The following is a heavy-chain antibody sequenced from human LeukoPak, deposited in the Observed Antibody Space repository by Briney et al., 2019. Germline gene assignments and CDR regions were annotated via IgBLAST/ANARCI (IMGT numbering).Heavy chain of an antibody. CDR3: ASAPANSYGGGDDAFDI. Sequence: SETLSLTCTVSGGSISSYYWGWIRQPPGKGLEWIGSIYHSGSTYYNPSLKSRVTISVDTSKNQFSLKLSSVTAADTAVYYCASAPANSYGGGDDAFDIWGQGTMVTVSS. V-gene: IGHV4-38-2*02. J-gene: IGHJ3*02. D-gene: IGHD5-18*01. CDR1: GGSISSYY. CDR2: IYHSGST.